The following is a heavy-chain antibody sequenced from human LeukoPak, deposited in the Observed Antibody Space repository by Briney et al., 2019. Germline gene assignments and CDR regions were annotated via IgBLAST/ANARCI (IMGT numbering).Heavy chain of an antibody. CDR1: GYTFTSHY. V-gene: IGHV1-46*01. D-gene: IGHD3-9*01. Sequence: GASVKVSCKASGYTFTSHYIYWVRQAPGQGPEWIGVINPSGGSTNYAQKFQGRVSTTRDTSTSTAYMELSSLRSEDTAVYYCARADILTGYYMDYWGQGTLVTVSS. CDR3: ARADILTGYYMDY. J-gene: IGHJ4*02. CDR2: INPSGGST.